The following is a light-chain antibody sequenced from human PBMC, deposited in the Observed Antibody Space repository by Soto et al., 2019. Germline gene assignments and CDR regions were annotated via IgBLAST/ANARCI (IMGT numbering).Light chain of an antibody. V-gene: IGKV3-20*01. J-gene: IGKJ5*01. CDR3: QQYGSSRIT. CDR2: GAS. CDR1: QSVSNNY. Sequence: EIVLTQPPGTLSLSPGERATLSCRASQSVSNNYLAWYQQKPGQAPRLLIYGASSRATGTPDRFSGSGSGTDFTLTISRLEPEDFAVYYCQQYGSSRITFGQGTRLEIK.